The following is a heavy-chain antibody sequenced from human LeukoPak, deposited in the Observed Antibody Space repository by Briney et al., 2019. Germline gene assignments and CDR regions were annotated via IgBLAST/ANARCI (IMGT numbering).Heavy chain of an antibody. J-gene: IGHJ4*02. D-gene: IGHD6-6*01. Sequence: GGSLRLSCTASGFTFSSYSMNWVRQAPGKGLEWVSYISSSSSTIYYADSVQGRFTISRDNAKNSLYLQMNSLRAEDTAVYYCARGSGGSSSSQDYWGQGTLVTVSS. CDR2: ISSSSSTI. CDR1: GFTFSSYS. V-gene: IGHV3-48*01. CDR3: ARGSGGSSSSQDY.